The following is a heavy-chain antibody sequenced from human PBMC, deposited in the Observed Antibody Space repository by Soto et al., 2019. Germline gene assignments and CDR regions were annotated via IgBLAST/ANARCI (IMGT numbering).Heavy chain of an antibody. CDR3: ARDRFLFDL. V-gene: IGHV3-48*02. D-gene: IGHD3-10*01. CDR2: ITSSSDTI. CDR1: GFTFSSFH. J-gene: IGHJ2*01. Sequence: GGSLRLSCAASGFTFSSFHMNWVRQAPGRGLECVAYITSSSDTIYYSDSVKCRFTISRDNGKNSLFLQMNSLRDEDTAVYYCARDRFLFDLWGRGTLVTVSS.